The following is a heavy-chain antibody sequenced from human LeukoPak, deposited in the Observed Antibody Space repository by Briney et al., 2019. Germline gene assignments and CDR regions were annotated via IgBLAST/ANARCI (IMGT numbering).Heavy chain of an antibody. CDR2: INAGNGNT. CDR1: GYTFTSYA. Sequence: ASVKVSCKASGYTFTSYAMHWVRQAPGQRLEWMGWINAGNGNTKYSQKSQGRVTITRDTSASTAYMELSSLRSEDTAVYYCARVKDCSGGSCYYYYGMDVWGQGTTVTVSS. V-gene: IGHV1-3*01. J-gene: IGHJ6*02. CDR3: ARVKDCSGGSCYYYYGMDV. D-gene: IGHD2-15*01.